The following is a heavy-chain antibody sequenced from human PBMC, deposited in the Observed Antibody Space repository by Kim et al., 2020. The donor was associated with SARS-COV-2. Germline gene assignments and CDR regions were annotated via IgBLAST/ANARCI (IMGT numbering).Heavy chain of an antibody. D-gene: IGHD3-3*01. V-gene: IGHV1-2*06. CDR3: ARGSHGWHAFWSAYGSAYYYYGMCV. CDR2: INPNSGGT. Sequence: ASVKVSCKASGYTFTGYYMHWVRQAPGQGLEWMGRINPNSGGTNYAQKFQGRVTMTRDTSISTAYMELRRLRSDDTAVYYCARGSHGWHAFWSAYGSAYYYYGMCVGG. J-gene: IGHJ6*02. CDR1: GYTFTGYY.